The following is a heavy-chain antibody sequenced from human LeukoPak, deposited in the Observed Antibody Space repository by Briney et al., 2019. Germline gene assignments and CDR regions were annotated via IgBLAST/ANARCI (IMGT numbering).Heavy chain of an antibody. J-gene: IGHJ3*02. V-gene: IGHV4-34*01. Sequence: PSESLSLTCAVYGGSFGGYYWSWIRQPPGKGLEWIGEINHSGSTNYNPSLKSRATISVDTSKNQFSLKLSSVTAADTAVYYCARGRRYSSSCFDIWGQGTMVTVSS. D-gene: IGHD6-13*01. CDR2: INHSGST. CDR1: GGSFGGYY. CDR3: ARGRRYSSSCFDI.